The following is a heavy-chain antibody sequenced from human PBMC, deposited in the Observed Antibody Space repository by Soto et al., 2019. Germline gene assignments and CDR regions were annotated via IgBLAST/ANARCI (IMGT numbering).Heavy chain of an antibody. D-gene: IGHD7-27*01. CDR2: IYYSGST. J-gene: IGHJ4*02. Sequence: SETLSLTCTVSGGSISSSSYYWGWIRQPPGKGLEWIGSIYYSGSTYYNPSLKSRVTISVDTSKNQFSLKLSSVTAADTAVYYCARQSPLGIRFDYWGQGTLVTVSS. V-gene: IGHV4-39*01. CDR1: GGSISSSSYY. CDR3: ARQSPLGIRFDY.